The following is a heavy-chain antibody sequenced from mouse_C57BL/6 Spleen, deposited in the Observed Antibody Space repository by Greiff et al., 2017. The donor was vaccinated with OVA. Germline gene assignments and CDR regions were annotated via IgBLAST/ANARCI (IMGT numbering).Heavy chain of an antibody. CDR2: FLPSIGRT. D-gene: IGHD1-1*01. V-gene: IGHV15-2*01. J-gene: IGHJ4*01. Sequence: QVQLQPSGSELRSPGSSVKLSCKDFDSEVFPLAYMSWVRQNPGPGFVWLGGFLPSIGRTSYGEKFEDKATLDADALSNTAYLERNSLTSEDSAIYYCARSNYYGSSSYAMDYWGQGTSGTVSS. CDR1: DSEVFPLAY. CDR3: ARSNYYGSSSYAMDY.